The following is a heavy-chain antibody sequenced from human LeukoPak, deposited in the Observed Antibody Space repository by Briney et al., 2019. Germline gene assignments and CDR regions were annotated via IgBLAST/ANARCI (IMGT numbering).Heavy chain of an antibody. CDR3: AAVTQDNWFDP. D-gene: IGHD4-17*01. Sequence: ASVKVSCKASGYTFTSYYMHWVRQAPGQGLEWMGIINPSGGSTSYAQKFQGRVTMTRDMSTSTVYMELSSLRSEDTAVYHCAAVTQDNWFDPWGQGTLVTVSS. J-gene: IGHJ5*02. V-gene: IGHV1-46*03. CDR2: INPSGGST. CDR1: GYTFTSYY.